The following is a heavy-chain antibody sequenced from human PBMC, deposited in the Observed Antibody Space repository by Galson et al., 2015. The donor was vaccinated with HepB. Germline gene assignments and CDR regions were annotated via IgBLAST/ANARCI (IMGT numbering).Heavy chain of an antibody. V-gene: IGHV3-11*06. CDR1: GFTFSDYY. D-gene: IGHD4-17*01. CDR3: ARAVYGERQDAFDI. CDR2: ISSSSSYT. Sequence: SLRLSCAASGFTFSDYYMSWIRQAPGKRLEWVSYISSSSSYTNYADSVKGRFTISRDNAKNSLYLQMNSLRAEDTAVYYCARAVYGERQDAFDIWAQGTMLTASS. J-gene: IGHJ3*02.